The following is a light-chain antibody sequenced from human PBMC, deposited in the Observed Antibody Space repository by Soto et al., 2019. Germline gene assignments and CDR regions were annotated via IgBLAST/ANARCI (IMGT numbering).Light chain of an antibody. CDR2: DDT. V-gene: IGLV2-14*01. Sequence: QSVLTQPASVSGSPGQTITISCTGTSNDVGGYSYVSWYQQHPGKVPKLIIYDDTNRPSGVSNRFSGSKSANTASLTISGLQAEDEADYYCSSYTTNNVWVFGGGTKLTVL. CDR1: SNDVGGYSY. CDR3: SSYTTNNVWV. J-gene: IGLJ3*02.